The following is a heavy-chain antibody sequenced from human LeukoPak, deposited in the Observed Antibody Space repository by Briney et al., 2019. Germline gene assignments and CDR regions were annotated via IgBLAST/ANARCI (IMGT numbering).Heavy chain of an antibody. D-gene: IGHD3-10*01. CDR1: GFTFSSYS. J-gene: IGHJ4*02. V-gene: IGHV3-21*01. CDR2: ISSSSSYI. CDR3: ARPYGSGSYYPDY. Sequence: PGGSLRLSCAASGFTFSSYSMNWVRQAPGKGLEWVSSISSSSSYIYYADSVKGRFTISRDNAENSLYLQMNSLRAEDTAVYYCARPYGSGSYYPDYWGQGTLVTVSS.